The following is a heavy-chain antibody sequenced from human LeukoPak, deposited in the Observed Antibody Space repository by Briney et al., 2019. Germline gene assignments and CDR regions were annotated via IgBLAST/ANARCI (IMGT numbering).Heavy chain of an antibody. D-gene: IGHD3-22*01. CDR1: GFTFSDYY. CDR2: IRNKANSYTT. Sequence: GGSLRLSCAASGFTFSDYYMDWVRQAPGKGLEWVGRIRNKANSYTTEYAASVKGRFTISRDDSKNSLYLQMNSLKTEDTAVYYCTRDRPYYYDSSGYYGGDYWGQGTLVTVSS. V-gene: IGHV3-72*01. CDR3: TRDRPYYYDSSGYYGGDY. J-gene: IGHJ4*02.